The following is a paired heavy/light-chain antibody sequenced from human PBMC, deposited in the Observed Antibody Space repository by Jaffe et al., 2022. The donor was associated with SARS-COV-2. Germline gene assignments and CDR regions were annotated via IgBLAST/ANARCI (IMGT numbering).Heavy chain of an antibody. J-gene: IGHJ4*02. CDR2: IYHSGGS. Sequence: QVQLLESGPGLVKPSETLSLTCTVPGGSITTYYWSWIRQPPGKGLEWVGYIYHSGGSRYNPSLRSRVTISVDTSKNQFSLMLSSVTAADTAVYFCTRVGSYDSSGYYFDFWGQGALVTVSS. CDR3: TRVGSYDSSGYYFDF. V-gene: IGHV4-59*01. CDR1: GGSITTYY. D-gene: IGHD3-22*01.
Light chain of an antibody. Sequence: QSVLTQPPSVSGAPGQRVIISCTGSTSNIGAGYDVQWYQQVPGTAPKLLIYGTANRPSGVPDRFSGSKSGTSASLAISGLQADDEADYYCQSHDSSLITYVFGTGTKVTVL. V-gene: IGLV1-40*01. CDR1: TSNIGAGYD. CDR2: GTA. CDR3: QSHDSSLITYV. J-gene: IGLJ1*01.